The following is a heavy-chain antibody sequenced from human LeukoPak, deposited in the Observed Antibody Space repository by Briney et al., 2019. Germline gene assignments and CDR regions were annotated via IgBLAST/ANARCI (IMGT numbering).Heavy chain of an antibody. CDR2: IYPGDSDT. J-gene: IGHJ4*02. D-gene: IGHD2-8*01. CDR1: GYIFTNYW. CDR3: ARQPTNGPFNH. V-gene: IGHV5-51*01. Sequence: GESLKISCKGSGYIFTNYWIAWVRQLPGKGLEWMGIIYPGDSDTRYSPSFQGQVTISADKSICTAYLQWSSLEASDAAMYYCARQPTNGPFNHWGQGTLVTVSS.